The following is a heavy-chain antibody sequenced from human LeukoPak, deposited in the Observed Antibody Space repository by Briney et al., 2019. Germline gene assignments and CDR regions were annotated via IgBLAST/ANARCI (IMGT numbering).Heavy chain of an antibody. CDR1: GFTVSSNY. CDR3: ARRGSGASLEYYFDL. Sequence: GGSLRLSCAASGFTVSSNYMSWVRQAPGKGLEWVSVIYSGGSTYYADSVKGRFTISRDNSKDTLYLQMNSLRAEDTAVYYCARRGSGASLEYYFDLWGRGTLVTVSS. D-gene: IGHD1-14*01. CDR2: IYSGGST. V-gene: IGHV3-53*01. J-gene: IGHJ2*01.